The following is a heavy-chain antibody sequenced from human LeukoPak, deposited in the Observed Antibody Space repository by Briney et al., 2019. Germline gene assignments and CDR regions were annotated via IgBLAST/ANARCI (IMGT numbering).Heavy chain of an antibody. CDR1: GXIVSSNY. D-gene: IGHD3-10*01. V-gene: IGHV3-53*01. CDR3: ARDPSRGLYYFDH. CDR2: LYSGGSI. Sequence: GGSLRLSCAASGXIVSSNYMSWVRQAPGKGLESVSALYSGGSIYYADSVKGRFTISRDNSKNMLYLQMNSLRAEDTAVYYCARDPSRGLYYFDHWGQGTLVTVSS. J-gene: IGHJ4*02.